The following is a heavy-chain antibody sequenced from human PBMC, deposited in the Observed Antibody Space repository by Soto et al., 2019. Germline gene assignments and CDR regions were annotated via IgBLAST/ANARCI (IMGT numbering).Heavy chain of an antibody. CDR3: AQSYGDYVGNWFDP. Sequence: SETLYLTCTVSGGSISSGGYYWSWIRQHPGKGLEWIGYIYYSGSTYYNPSLKSRVTISVDTSKNQFSLKLSSVTAADTAVYYCAQSYGDYVGNWFDPWGQGTLVTVSS. CDR2: IYYSGST. D-gene: IGHD4-17*01. V-gene: IGHV4-31*03. J-gene: IGHJ5*02. CDR1: GGSISSGGYY.